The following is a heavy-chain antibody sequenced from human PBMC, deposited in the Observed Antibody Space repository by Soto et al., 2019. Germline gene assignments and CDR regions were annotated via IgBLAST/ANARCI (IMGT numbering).Heavy chain of an antibody. D-gene: IGHD5-12*01. CDR3: AREGSYSAYNFAHGIQLWSFDF. CDR1: GDSISSSGYY. V-gene: IGHV4-61*02. J-gene: IGHJ4*02. CDR2: IFSSGST. Sequence: ASETLSLTCSVSGDSISSSGYYWSWVRQPAGKGLEWIGRIFSSGSTSFNPSLESRVAMSVDTSKNHFSLNLSSVTAADMAVYYCAREGSYSAYNFAHGIQLWSFDFWGQGALVTVSS.